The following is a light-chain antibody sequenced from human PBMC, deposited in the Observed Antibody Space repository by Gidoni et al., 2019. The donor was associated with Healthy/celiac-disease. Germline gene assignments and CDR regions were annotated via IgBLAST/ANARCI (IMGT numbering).Light chain of an antibody. J-gene: IGKJ1*01. V-gene: IGKV2-30*01. Sequence: DVVMTPSPLSLPVTLGQPAPISCRSSQSLVYRDGNTYLNWLQQRPGQSPRRLIYKVSNRDSGVPDRCSGSGSGTDFTLKISRVEAEDVGVYYCMQGTHWLRTFGQGTKVEIK. CDR3: MQGTHWLRT. CDR1: QSLVYRDGNTY. CDR2: KVS.